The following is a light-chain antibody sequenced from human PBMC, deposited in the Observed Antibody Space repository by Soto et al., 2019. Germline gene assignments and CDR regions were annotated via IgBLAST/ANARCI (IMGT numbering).Light chain of an antibody. V-gene: IGKV3-15*01. CDR1: QSVVRG. Sequence: IQMTQSPASLSASPGDRATLSCRASQSVVRGLAWYQQKPGQAPRLLIYGTSARATGIPATFSGSGSGTEFTLTISSLQSEDFAVYYCQQYDNWPSVTFGGGTKVDI. J-gene: IGKJ4*01. CDR2: GTS. CDR3: QQYDNWPSVT.